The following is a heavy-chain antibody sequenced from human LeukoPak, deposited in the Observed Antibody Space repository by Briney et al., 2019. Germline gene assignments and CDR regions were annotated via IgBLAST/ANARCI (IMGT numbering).Heavy chain of an antibody. D-gene: IGHD6-19*01. CDR1: GGSISSYY. Sequence: KASETLSLTCTVSGGSISSYYWSWIRQPAGKGLEWIGRIYTSGSTNYNPSLKSRVTISVDTSKTQFSLKLNSVTAADTAVYYCASGEGWLVRYWGQGTLVTVSS. CDR2: IYTSGST. V-gene: IGHV4-4*07. J-gene: IGHJ4*02. CDR3: ASGEGWLVRY.